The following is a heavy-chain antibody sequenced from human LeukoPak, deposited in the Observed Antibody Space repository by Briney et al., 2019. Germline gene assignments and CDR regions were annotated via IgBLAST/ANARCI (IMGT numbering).Heavy chain of an antibody. CDR1: GGSISSSSYY. CDR2: SYYSRST. V-gene: IGHV4-39*01. Sequence: SETLSLTCTVSGGSISSSSYYWGWIRQPPGKGLEWIGSSYYSRSTYYNPSLKSRVTISVDTSKNQFSLKLSSVIAADTAVYYCARNTLEMATNLFDYWGQGTLVTVSS. D-gene: IGHD5-24*01. CDR3: ARNTLEMATNLFDY. J-gene: IGHJ4*02.